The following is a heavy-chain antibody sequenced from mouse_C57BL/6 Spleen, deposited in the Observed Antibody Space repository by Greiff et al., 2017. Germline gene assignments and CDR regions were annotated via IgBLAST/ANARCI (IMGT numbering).Heavy chain of an antibody. CDR3: ARSGNYYGNYYFDY. Sequence: EVKLVESGGGLVQPGGSLSLSCAASGFTFTDYYMSWVRQPPGKALEWLGFIRNKANGYTTEYSASVKGRFTISRDNSQSILYRQMNALRAEDSATYYCARSGNYYGNYYFDYWGQGTTLTVSS. CDR1: GFTFTDYY. D-gene: IGHD2-1*01. V-gene: IGHV7-3*01. J-gene: IGHJ2*01. CDR2: IRNKANGYTT.